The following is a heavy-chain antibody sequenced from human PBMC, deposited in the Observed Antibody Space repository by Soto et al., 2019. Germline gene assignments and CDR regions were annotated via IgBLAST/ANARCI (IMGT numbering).Heavy chain of an antibody. CDR1: GGSFSGYY. J-gene: IGHJ4*02. Sequence: SETLSLTCAVYGGSFSGYYWSRIRQPPGKGLEWIGEINHSGSTNYNPSLKSRVTISVDTSKNQFSLKLSSVTAADTAVYYCARLYDILTGYLTPIDYWGQGTLVTVSS. V-gene: IGHV4-34*01. D-gene: IGHD3-9*01. CDR3: ARLYDILTGYLTPIDY. CDR2: INHSGST.